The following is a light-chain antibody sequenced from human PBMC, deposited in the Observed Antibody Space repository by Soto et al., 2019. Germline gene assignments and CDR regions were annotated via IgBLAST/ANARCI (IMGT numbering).Light chain of an antibody. V-gene: IGKV3-20*01. CDR3: QQYGSSPRIS. CDR2: GAS. CDR1: QSVSSSY. Sequence: EIVLTQSPGTLSLSPGERATLSCRASQSVSSSYLAWYQQKPGQAPRLLIYGASTRATGIPDRFSGSGSGTDFTLTIGRLEPEDFALYYCQQYGSSPRISFGQGTRLEIK. J-gene: IGKJ5*01.